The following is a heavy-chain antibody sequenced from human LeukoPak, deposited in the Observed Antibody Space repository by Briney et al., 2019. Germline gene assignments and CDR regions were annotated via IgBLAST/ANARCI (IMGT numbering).Heavy chain of an antibody. Sequence: SETLSLTCTVSGGSISSYYWSWIRQPPGKGLEWIGYIYYSGSTNYNPSLKSRVTISVDTSKNQFSLKLSSVTAAETAVYYCARDRRIAAAGTYYYYGMDVWGQGTTVTVSS. V-gene: IGHV4-59*01. CDR2: IYYSGST. CDR1: GGSISSYY. J-gene: IGHJ6*02. CDR3: ARDRRIAAAGTYYYYGMDV. D-gene: IGHD6-13*01.